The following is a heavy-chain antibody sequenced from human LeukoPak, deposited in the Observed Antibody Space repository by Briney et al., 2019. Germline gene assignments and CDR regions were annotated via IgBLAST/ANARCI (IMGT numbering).Heavy chain of an antibody. CDR3: ARGYCSSTSCYFGYWYFDL. V-gene: IGHV1-18*01. J-gene: IGHJ2*01. CDR1: GYTFTSYG. CDR2: ISAYNGNT. Sequence: ASVKVSCKASGYTFTSYGISWVRQAPGQGVEWMGWISAYNGNTNYAQKLQGRVTMTTDTSTSTAYMELRSLRSDDTAVYYCARGYCSSTSCYFGYWYFDLWGRGTLVTVSS. D-gene: IGHD2-2*01.